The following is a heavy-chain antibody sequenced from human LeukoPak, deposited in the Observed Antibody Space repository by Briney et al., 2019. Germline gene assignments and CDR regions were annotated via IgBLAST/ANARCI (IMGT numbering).Heavy chain of an antibody. D-gene: IGHD3-22*01. CDR1: GFTFSSYS. V-gene: IGHV3-48*01. CDR3: ARSGGNYDIEAFDI. J-gene: IGHJ3*02. CDR2: ISSSSSTI. Sequence: GGSLRLSCAASGFTFSSYSMNWVRQAPGKGLEWVSYISSSSSTIYYADSVKGRFTISRDNAKNSLYLQMNSLRAEDTAVYYCARSGGNYDIEAFDIWGQGTMVTVSS.